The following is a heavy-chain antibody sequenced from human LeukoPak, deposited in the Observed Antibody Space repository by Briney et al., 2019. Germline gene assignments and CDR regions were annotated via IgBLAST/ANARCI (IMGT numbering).Heavy chain of an antibody. CDR3: ARGTRQLSGYYNY. Sequence: PSETLSLTCTVSGGSISSSGYYWGWIRQPPGKGLEWIGSIYYSGSTYYNPSLKSRVTISVDTSKNQFSLKLTSVTAADTAVYYCARGTRQLSGYYNYWGQGTLVTVSS. V-gene: IGHV4-39*07. D-gene: IGHD1-1*01. J-gene: IGHJ4*02. CDR2: IYYSGST. CDR1: GGSISSSGYY.